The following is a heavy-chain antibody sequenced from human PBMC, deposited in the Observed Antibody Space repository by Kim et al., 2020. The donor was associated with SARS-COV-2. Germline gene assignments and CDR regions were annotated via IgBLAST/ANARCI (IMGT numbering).Heavy chain of an antibody. CDR1: GFSFSDYS. Sequence: GGSLRLSCAASGFSFSDYSMTWVRQAPGKGLEWVAFINSDGSYTDYADSVKGRFTISRDSAKRSVSLQMNSLTPEDTAVYYCVREPRNWGQGTLVTVSS. J-gene: IGHJ4*02. CDR2: INSDGSYT. CDR3: VREPRN. V-gene: IGHV3-11*05.